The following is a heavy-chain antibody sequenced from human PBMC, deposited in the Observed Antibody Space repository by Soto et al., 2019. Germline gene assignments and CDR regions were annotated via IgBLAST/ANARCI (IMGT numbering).Heavy chain of an antibody. J-gene: IGHJ3*02. CDR3: ARDSGVVAIHGAALDI. V-gene: IGHV3-33*01. CDR1: GFTFSNYG. Sequence: QVQLVESGGGVVHPGKSLRLSCAASGFTFSNYGMHWVRQPPGTGLEWMAIMWYDGVTTYFADSVQGRFTISRDNSKKSLYLQMHSLRGEDTAVYYCARDSGVVAIHGAALDIWGPGNMVTVSS. D-gene: IGHD2-15*01. CDR2: MWYDGVTT.